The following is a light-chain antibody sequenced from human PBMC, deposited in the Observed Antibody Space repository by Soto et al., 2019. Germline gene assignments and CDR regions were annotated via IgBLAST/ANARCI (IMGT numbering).Light chain of an antibody. Sequence: VLTQSRSTLSLSPGKRATLSCRASQSVSSNLAWYQQKPGQAPRLLIYGASTRATGIPARFSGSGSGTEFTLTISSLQSEDFAVYYCQQYNKWPGTFCHGSNVDI. J-gene: IGKJ1*01. CDR1: QSVSSN. CDR3: QQYNKWPGT. CDR2: GAS. V-gene: IGKV3-15*01.